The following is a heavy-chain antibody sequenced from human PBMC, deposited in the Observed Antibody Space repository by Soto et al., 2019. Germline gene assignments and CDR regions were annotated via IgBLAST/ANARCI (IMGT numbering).Heavy chain of an antibody. J-gene: IGHJ6*02. V-gene: IGHV3-48*03. D-gene: IGHD1-26*01. CDR1: GFTFSSYE. CDR3: ARWYSRYYYYYYGMDV. Sequence: GGSLRLSCAASGFTFSSYEMNWVRQAPGKGLEWVSYISSSGSTIYYADSVKGRFTISRDNAKNSLYLQMNSLRAEDTAVYYCARWYSRYYYYYYGMDVWGQGTTVTVPS. CDR2: ISSSGSTI.